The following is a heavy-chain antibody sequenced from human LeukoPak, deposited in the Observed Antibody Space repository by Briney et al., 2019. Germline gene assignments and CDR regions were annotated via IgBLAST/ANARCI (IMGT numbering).Heavy chain of an antibody. J-gene: IGHJ4*02. CDR1: GGSISSGSYY. V-gene: IGHV4-61*02. CDR2: IYTSGST. CDR3: ARDTYYYDSSGYYQIDY. D-gene: IGHD3-22*01. Sequence: PSETLSLTCTVSGGSISSGSYYWSWIRQPAGTGLEWIGRIYTSGSTNYNPSLKSRVTISVDTSKNQFSLKLSSVTAADTAVYYCARDTYYYDSSGYYQIDYWGQGTLVTVSS.